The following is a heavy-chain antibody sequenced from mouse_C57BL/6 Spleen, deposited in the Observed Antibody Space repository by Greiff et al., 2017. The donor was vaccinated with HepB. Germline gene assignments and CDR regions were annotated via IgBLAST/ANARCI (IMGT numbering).Heavy chain of an antibody. CDR2: ISSGGDYI. CDR1: GFTFSSYA. D-gene: IGHD2-4*01. V-gene: IGHV5-9-1*02. J-gene: IGHJ3*01. CDR3: TRDDGLYYDYGFAY. Sequence: EVKLVESGEGLVKPGGSLKLSCAASGFTFSSYAMSWVRQTPEKRLEWVAYISSGGDYIYYADTVKGRFTISRDNARNTLYLQMSSLKSEDTAMYYCTRDDGLYYDYGFAYWGQGTLVTVSA.